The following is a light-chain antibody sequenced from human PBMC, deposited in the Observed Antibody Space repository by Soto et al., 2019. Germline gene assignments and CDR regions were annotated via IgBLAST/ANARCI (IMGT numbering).Light chain of an antibody. CDR3: QHSGT. V-gene: IGKV3-11*01. CDR1: QSVSSY. CDR2: DAS. Sequence: EIVLTQSPATLSLSPGERATLSCRASQSVSSYLAWYQQKPGQAPRLLIYDASNRATGIPARFSGSGSGTDFTLTISSLEPEEFAVYYCQHSGTFGPGTKVDIK. J-gene: IGKJ3*01.